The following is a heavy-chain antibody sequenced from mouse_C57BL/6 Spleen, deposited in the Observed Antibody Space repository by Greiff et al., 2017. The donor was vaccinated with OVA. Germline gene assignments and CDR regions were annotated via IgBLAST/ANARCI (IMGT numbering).Heavy chain of an antibody. V-gene: IGHV3-6*01. D-gene: IGHD1-1*01. CDR1: GYSITSGYY. Sequence: EVKLQESGPGLVKPSQSLSLTCSVTGYSITSGYYWNWIRQFPGNKLEWMGYISYDGSNNYNPSLKNRISITRDTSKNQFFLKLNSVTTEDTATYYCAGDYSYAMDYWGQGTSVTVSS. CDR2: ISYDGSN. J-gene: IGHJ4*01. CDR3: AGDYSYAMDY.